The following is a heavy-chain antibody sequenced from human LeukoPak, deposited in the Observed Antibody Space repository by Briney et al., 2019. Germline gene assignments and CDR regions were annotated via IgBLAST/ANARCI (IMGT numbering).Heavy chain of an antibody. CDR3: ARESVGAKAPFDY. CDR2: ISAYNGNT. J-gene: IGHJ4*02. CDR1: GYSFTSYG. Sequence: ASVKVSCKASGYSFTSYGFSWVRQAPGQGLEWMGWISAYNGNTNYAQKFQDRVTMTTDTSTSTAYMELRSLRSDDTAVYYCARESVGAKAPFDYWGQGTLVTVSS. V-gene: IGHV1-18*01. D-gene: IGHD1-26*01.